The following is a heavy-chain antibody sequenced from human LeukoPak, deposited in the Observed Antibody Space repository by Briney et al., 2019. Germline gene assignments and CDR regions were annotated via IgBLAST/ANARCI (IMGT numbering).Heavy chain of an antibody. J-gene: IGHJ5*02. D-gene: IGHD3-22*01. CDR2: ISYDGSNK. Sequence: GRSLRLSCAASGFTFSSYGMHWVRQAPGKGLEWVAVISYDGSNKYYADSVKCRFTISRDNSKNTLYLQMNSLRAEDTAVYYCAKDYYDSSGYYESPWFDPWGQGTLVTVSS. CDR3: AKDYYDSSGYYESPWFDP. V-gene: IGHV3-30*18. CDR1: GFTFSSYG.